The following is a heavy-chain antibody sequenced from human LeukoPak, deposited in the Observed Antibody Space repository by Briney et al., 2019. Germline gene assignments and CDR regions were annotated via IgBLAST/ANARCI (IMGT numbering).Heavy chain of an antibody. D-gene: IGHD2-21*02. CDR1: GFTLSSYA. Sequence: PGGSLRLSCAASGFTLSSYAMSWVRQAPGKGLEWVSDIGISGGRTYYAKSVKGRFTISRDDSKDTLYLHMDSLRAEDTAVYYCAKQTSGTCYSHIDYWGQGTLVSVSS. J-gene: IGHJ4*02. CDR2: IGISGGRT. CDR3: AKQTSGTCYSHIDY. V-gene: IGHV3-23*01.